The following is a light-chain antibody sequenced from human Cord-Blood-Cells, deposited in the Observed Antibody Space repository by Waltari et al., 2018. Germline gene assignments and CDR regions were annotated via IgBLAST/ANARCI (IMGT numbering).Light chain of an antibody. V-gene: IGLV1-47*01. Sequence: HSVLTQPPSASGTPGQRVTISCPGSSPNIGSNYVYWYQQLPGTAPKLLIYRNNQRPSGVPDRFSGSKSGTSASLAISGLRSEDEADYYCAAWDDSLSGPVFGGGTKLTVL. J-gene: IGLJ3*02. CDR3: AAWDDSLSGPV. CDR2: RNN. CDR1: SPNIGSNY.